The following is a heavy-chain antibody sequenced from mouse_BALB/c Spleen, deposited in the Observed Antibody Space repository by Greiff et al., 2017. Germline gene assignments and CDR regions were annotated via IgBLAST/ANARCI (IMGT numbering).Heavy chain of an antibody. J-gene: IGHJ4*01. CDR1: GFTFSNYW. Sequence: EVKLMESGGGLVQPGGSMKLSCVASGFTFSNYWMNWVRQSPEKGLEWVAEIRLKSNNYATHYAESVKGRFTISRDDSKSSVYLQMNNLRAEDTGIYYCTSSYYRYDGGMDYWGQGTSVTVSS. CDR2: IRLKSNNYAT. V-gene: IGHV6-6*02. CDR3: TSSYYRYDGGMDY. D-gene: IGHD2-14*01.